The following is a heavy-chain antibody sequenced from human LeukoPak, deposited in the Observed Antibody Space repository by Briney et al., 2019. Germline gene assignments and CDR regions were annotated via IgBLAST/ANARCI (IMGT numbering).Heavy chain of an antibody. CDR1: GFTFSDYY. CDR3: ARVHSSSWTPYFDY. Sequence: GGSLRLSCAASGFTFSDYYMSWIRQAPGKGLEWVSYISSSSSTIYYADSVKGRFTISRDNAKNSLYLQMNSLRAEDTAVYYCARVHSSSWTPYFDYWGQGTLVTVSS. V-gene: IGHV3-11*04. J-gene: IGHJ4*02. CDR2: ISSSSSTI. D-gene: IGHD6-13*01.